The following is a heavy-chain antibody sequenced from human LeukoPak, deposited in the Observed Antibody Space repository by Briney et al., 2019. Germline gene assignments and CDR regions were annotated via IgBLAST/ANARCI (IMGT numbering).Heavy chain of an antibody. Sequence: SETLSLTCTVSGGSISSSSYYWSWIRQPPGKGLEWIGEINHSGSTNYNPSLKSRVTISVDTSKNQFSLKLSSVTAADTAVYYCAGCIAVAGFDYWGQGTLVTVSS. V-gene: IGHV4-39*07. J-gene: IGHJ4*02. D-gene: IGHD6-19*01. CDR1: GGSISSSSYY. CDR2: INHSGST. CDR3: AGCIAVAGFDY.